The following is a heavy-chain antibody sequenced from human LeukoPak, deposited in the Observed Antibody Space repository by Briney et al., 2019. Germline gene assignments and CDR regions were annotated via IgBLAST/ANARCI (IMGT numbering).Heavy chain of an antibody. V-gene: IGHV3-21*01. Sequence: GGSLRLSCAASGFTFSSYTMNWVRQAPGKGLEWVSSISSSSSYIYYADSVKGRFTISRDNAKNSLYLQMNSLRAEDTAVYYCARNPSTVVRGADYWAQGTLVTVSS. CDR1: GFTFSSYT. CDR2: ISSSSSYI. D-gene: IGHD3-10*01. J-gene: IGHJ4*02. CDR3: ARNPSTVVRGADY.